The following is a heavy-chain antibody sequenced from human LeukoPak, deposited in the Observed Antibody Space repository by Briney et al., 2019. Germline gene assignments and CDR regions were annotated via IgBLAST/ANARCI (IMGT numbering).Heavy chain of an antibody. J-gene: IGHJ4*02. CDR2: IRYDGSNK. CDR3: AKRPYFDH. Sequence: GGSLRLSCVASGFTFSSYGMHWVRQAPGKGLEWVAFIRYDGSNKYYADSVKGRFTISKDNAKNSLYLQMNSLRAEDTAVYYCAKRPYFDHWGQGTLVTVSS. CDR1: GFTFSSYG. V-gene: IGHV3-30*02.